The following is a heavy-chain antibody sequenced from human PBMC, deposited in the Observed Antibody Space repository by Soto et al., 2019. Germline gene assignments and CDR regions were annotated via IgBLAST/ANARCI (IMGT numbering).Heavy chain of an antibody. Sequence: QLAESGGNVVQPGKSLRLSCVASGFTFRSYGMHWVRQAPGKGLEWVATISHDGKKEYSADSVKGRFTVSRDNSRDTIYIEVNSVKTDDTAVYYCAKDMGPSPRPPDSLDIWGQGTGVTVSS. J-gene: IGHJ3*02. CDR1: GFTFRSYG. CDR3: AKDMGPSPRPPDSLDI. CDR2: ISHDGKKE. V-gene: IGHV3-30*18. D-gene: IGHD3-10*01.